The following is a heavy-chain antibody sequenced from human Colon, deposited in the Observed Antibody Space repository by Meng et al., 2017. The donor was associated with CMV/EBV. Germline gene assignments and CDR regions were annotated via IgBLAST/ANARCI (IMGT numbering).Heavy chain of an antibody. Sequence: HLQLQESGPGLVKPSATLSLTCTVSGGSVNSSSFFWGWIRQPPGKGLEWIGTFFYGGITYYSPSLESRVTISVDTSKNSFSLKLTSVTAADTAVYYCARHDDRGITMLRGVMGHTRGWFDPWGQGTLVTVSS. D-gene: IGHD3-10*01. CDR1: GGSVNSSSFF. CDR3: ARHDDRGITMLRGVMGHTRGWFDP. CDR2: FFYGGIT. J-gene: IGHJ5*02. V-gene: IGHV4-39*01.